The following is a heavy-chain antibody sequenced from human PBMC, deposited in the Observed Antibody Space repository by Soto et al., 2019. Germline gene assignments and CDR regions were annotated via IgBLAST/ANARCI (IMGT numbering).Heavy chain of an antibody. J-gene: IGHJ5*02. V-gene: IGHV2-5*01. CDR2: LYWNDDN. CDR3: VHTSGWTHTT. CDR1: GFSLTTYEMG. D-gene: IGHD1-1*01. Sequence: QITLKESGPTLVKPTQTHTLNCTVSGFSLTTYEMGVAWIRQPPGKALEWLALLYWNDDNRYSPSLKTRLTLTKDTSKNQVILTMTDMEPVDTATYYCVHTSGWTHTTWGQGTLVTVSS.